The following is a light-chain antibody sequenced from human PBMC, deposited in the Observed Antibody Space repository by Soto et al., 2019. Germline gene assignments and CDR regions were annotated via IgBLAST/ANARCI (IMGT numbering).Light chain of an antibody. CDR2: KVA. CDR3: LQTIRWPWT. J-gene: IGKJ1*01. CDR1: QSLVHSDGNTY. V-gene: IGKV2-30*02. Sequence: DVVMTQSPLSLPVTLGHRASISCRSSQSLVHSDGNTYLNWFQQRPGQSPRRLIYKVANRQCGVPDRFSGSGSGTDFTLTISRVEPEDVGVYYCLQTIRWPWTFGQGTKVEIK.